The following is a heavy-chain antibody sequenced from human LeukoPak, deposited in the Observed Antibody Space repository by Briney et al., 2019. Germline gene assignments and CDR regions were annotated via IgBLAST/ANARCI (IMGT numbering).Heavy chain of an antibody. V-gene: IGHV4-34*01. D-gene: IGHD3-10*01. J-gene: IGHJ5*02. CDR3: AREHFFDYGSSSWFDP. CDR2: INHSGST. CDR1: GGSFSGYS. Sequence: SETLSLTCAVSGGSFSGYSWSWIRQPPGKGLEWIGEINHSGSTNYNPSLKSRVTISVDTSKNQFSLRLISVTAADTAVCYCAREHFFDYGSSSWFDPWGQGTLVTVSS.